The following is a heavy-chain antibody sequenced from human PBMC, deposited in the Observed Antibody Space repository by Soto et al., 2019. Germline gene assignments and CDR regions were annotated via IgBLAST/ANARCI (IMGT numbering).Heavy chain of an antibody. Sequence: SETLSLTCTVSGGSINSYYWSWIRQPPGMGLEWIGHIYYSGSTNYNPSLKSRVTISVDTSKNQFSLKLSSVTAADTAVYYCARAGYSGYDPPRYWGQGTLVPVSS. J-gene: IGHJ4*02. CDR3: ARAGYSGYDPPRY. V-gene: IGHV4-59*01. D-gene: IGHD5-12*01. CDR2: IYYSGST. CDR1: GGSINSYY.